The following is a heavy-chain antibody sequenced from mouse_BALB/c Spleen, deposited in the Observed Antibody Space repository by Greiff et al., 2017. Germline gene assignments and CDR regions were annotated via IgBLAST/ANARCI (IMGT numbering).Heavy chain of an antibody. CDR3: ARSTYDYFFDY. Sequence: QVQLKQSGAELMKPGASVKISCKATGYTFSSYWIEWVKQRPGHGLEWIGEILPGSGSTNYNEKFKGKATFTADTSSNTAYMQLSSLTSEDSAVYYCARSTYDYFFDYWGQGTTLTVSS. J-gene: IGHJ2*01. CDR2: ILPGSGST. CDR1: GYTFSSYW. D-gene: IGHD2-4*01. V-gene: IGHV1-9*01.